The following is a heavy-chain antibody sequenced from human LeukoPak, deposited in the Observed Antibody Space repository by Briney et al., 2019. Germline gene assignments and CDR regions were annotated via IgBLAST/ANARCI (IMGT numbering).Heavy chain of an antibody. J-gene: IGHJ3*02. Sequence: GGSLRLSCAASGFTFSSYGMHWVRQAPGKGLEWVAGIWSDGSNKYYADSVKGRFTISRDKSKNTLYLEMNSLRAEDTALYSCARDAGGAPFDIWGQGTMVTVSS. CDR3: ARDAGGAPFDI. D-gene: IGHD3-10*01. CDR1: GFTFSSYG. CDR2: IWSDGSNK. V-gene: IGHV3-33*01.